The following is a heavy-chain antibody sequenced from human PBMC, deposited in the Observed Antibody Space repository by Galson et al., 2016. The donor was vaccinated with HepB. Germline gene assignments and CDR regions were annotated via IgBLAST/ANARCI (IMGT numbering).Heavy chain of an antibody. D-gene: IGHD3-22*01. CDR3: AKEPYDKTGYFES. V-gene: IGHV1-69*04. Sequence: SVKVSCKASGGTFSDYAITWVRQDPGLGLQWVGRVIPILDIPTYAQIFQDRVTITADKSTGTAYLDLASLRSEDTAVYYCAKEPYDKTGYFESWGQGTLVTVSS. CDR1: GGTFSDYA. CDR2: VIPILDIP. J-gene: IGHJ4*02.